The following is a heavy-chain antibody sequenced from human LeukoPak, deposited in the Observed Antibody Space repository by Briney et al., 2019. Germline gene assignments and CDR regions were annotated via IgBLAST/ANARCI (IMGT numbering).Heavy chain of an antibody. J-gene: IGHJ4*02. CDR1: GGSISSYF. CDR2: IYDSGST. V-gene: IGHV4-59*01. Sequence: SETLSLTCTVSGGSISSYFWSWIRQPPGKGLEWIGYIYDSGSTNYNPSLKSRVTISVDTSKNRFSLKLSSVTAADTAVYYCTREAYCGGDCYSGFDYWGQGTLVTVSS. D-gene: IGHD2-21*02. CDR3: TREAYCGGDCYSGFDY.